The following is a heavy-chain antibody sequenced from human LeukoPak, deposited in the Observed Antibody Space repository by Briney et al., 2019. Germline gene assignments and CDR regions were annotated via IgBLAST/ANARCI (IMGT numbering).Heavy chain of an antibody. CDR1: GGSFSGYY. J-gene: IGHJ4*02. D-gene: IGHD5-12*01. Sequence: PSETLSLTCAVYGGSFSGYYWSWIRQPPGKGLEWIGEINHSGSTNYNPSLKSRVTISVDTSKNQFSLKLSSVTAADTAVYYCARGGRGGYVNYWGQGTLVTVSS. CDR3: ARGGRGGYVNY. V-gene: IGHV4-34*01. CDR2: INHSGST.